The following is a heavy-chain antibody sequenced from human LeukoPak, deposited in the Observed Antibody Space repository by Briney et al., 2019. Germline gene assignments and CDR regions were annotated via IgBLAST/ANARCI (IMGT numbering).Heavy chain of an antibody. CDR3: ARSSGSRYCSSTSCYQGWFDP. CDR2: IIPIFGTA. D-gene: IGHD2-2*01. J-gene: IGHJ5*02. Sequence: GASVKVSCKATGGTFSSYAISWVRQAPGQGLEWMGGIIPIFGTANYAQKFQGRVTITADESTSTAYMELSSLRSEDTAVYYCARSSGSRYCSSTSCYQGWFDPWGQGILVTVSS. V-gene: IGHV1-69*13. CDR1: GGTFSSYA.